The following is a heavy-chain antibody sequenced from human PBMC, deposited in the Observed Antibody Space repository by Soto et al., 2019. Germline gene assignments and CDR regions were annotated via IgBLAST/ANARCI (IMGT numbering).Heavy chain of an antibody. CDR2: INPNSGGT. V-gene: IGHV1-2*02. D-gene: IGHD6-19*01. CDR1: GYTSTGYY. Sequence: ASVKVSCKASGYTSTGYYMHWVRQAPGQGLEWMGWINPNSGGTNYAQKFQGRVTMTRDTSISTAYMELSRLRSDDTAVYYCARGPGAQWLANYYYYYGMDVWGQGTTVTVSS. CDR3: ARGPGAQWLANYYYYYGMDV. J-gene: IGHJ6*02.